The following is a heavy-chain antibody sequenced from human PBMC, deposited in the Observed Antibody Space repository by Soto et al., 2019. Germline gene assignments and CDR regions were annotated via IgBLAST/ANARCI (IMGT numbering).Heavy chain of an antibody. V-gene: IGHV4-39*01. Sequence: SETLSLTCTVSGGSISSSSYYWGWVRQPPGKGLEWIGSIYYSGSTYYNPSLKSRVTISVDTSKNQFSLKLSSVTAADTAVYYCARLTSSGSYSQKSYYYYYMDVWGKGTTVTVSS. CDR3: ARLTSSGSYSQKSYYYYYMDV. CDR2: IYYSGST. J-gene: IGHJ6*03. D-gene: IGHD3-10*01. CDR1: GGSISSSSYY.